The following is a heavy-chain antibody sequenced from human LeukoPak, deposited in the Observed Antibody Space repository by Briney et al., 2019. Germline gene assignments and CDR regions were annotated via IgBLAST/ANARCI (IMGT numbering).Heavy chain of an antibody. J-gene: IGHJ5*02. CDR3: ATGYYGSGSYYNVDWFDP. Sequence: ASVKVSCKASGYTFTGYYMHWVRQAPGQGLEWMGWINPNSGGTNYAQKFQGRVTMTRDTSISTAYMELSRLRSEDTAVYYCATGYYGSGSYYNVDWFDPWGQGTLVTVSS. V-gene: IGHV1-2*02. CDR1: GYTFTGYY. CDR2: INPNSGGT. D-gene: IGHD3-10*01.